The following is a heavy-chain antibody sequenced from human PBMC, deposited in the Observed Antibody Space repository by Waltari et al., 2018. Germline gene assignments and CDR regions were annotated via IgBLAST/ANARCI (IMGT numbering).Heavy chain of an antibody. J-gene: IGHJ6*03. V-gene: IGHV1-69*01. D-gene: IGHD6-6*01. CDR2: IIPIFGTA. CDR3: ARGLAARKYYYYYYMDV. CDR1: GGTFSSYA. Sequence: QVQLVQSGAEVKKPGSSVKVSCKASGGTFSSYAISWVRRAPGQGLEWMGGIIPIFGTANYAQKFQGRVTITADESTSTAYMELSSLRSEDTAVYYCARGLAARKYYYYYYMDVWGKGTTVTVSS.